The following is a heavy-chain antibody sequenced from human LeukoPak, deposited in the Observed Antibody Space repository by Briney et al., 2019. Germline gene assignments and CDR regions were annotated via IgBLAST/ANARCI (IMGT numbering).Heavy chain of an antibody. Sequence: GGSLRLSCAVSEFSVSSNYMNWVRQAPGKGLEWVGVIYSGGATYYADSVRGGFTIFRDNSKNMVSLQMTSMGAEDTTAYYYSGGRFSGPDDYWGQGTLVTVSS. CDR3: SGGRFSGPDDY. D-gene: IGHD6-19*01. J-gene: IGHJ4*02. CDR1: EFSVSSNY. V-gene: IGHV3-53*01. CDR2: IYSGGAT.